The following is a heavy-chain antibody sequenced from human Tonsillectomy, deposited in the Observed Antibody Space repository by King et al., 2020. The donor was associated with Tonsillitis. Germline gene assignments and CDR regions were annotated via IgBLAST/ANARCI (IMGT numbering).Heavy chain of an antibody. CDR3: ARDEYSSALFDY. D-gene: IGHD6-19*01. CDR1: GFIVSANY. CDR2: LHSGGST. Sequence: VQLVESGGGLVQPGGSLRLSCAASGFIVSANYMNWVRQAPGKGLEWVSVLHSGGSTYYADSVKGRFTISRDNSKNTLYLQMNSLTAEDTAVYYCARDEYSSALFDYWGQGTLVTVSS. V-gene: IGHV3-66*01. J-gene: IGHJ4*02.